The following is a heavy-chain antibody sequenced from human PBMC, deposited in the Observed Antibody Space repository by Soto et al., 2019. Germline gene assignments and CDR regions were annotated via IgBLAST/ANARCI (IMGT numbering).Heavy chain of an antibody. J-gene: IGHJ6*02. V-gene: IGHV4-61*01. CDR1: GASVSGPYYY. D-gene: IGHD3-3*01. Sequence: SETLSLTCTVSGASVSGPYYYWSWIRQPPGKGLEWIGDTFHSGNTNYNPSLKSRLTISTDTSKNQFSLKLSSVTAADTAVYYCATARGFLACHYYYGMGVWGQGTTVTVSS. CDR3: ATARGFLACHYYYGMGV. CDR2: TFHSGNT.